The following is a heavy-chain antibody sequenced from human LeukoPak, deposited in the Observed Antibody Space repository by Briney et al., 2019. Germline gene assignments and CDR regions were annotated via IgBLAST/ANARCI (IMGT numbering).Heavy chain of an antibody. J-gene: IGHJ6*03. V-gene: IGHV4-34*01. CDR3: ARRPRGYSYGLYYYYMDV. CDR2: INHSGST. CDR1: GGSFSGYY. D-gene: IGHD5-18*01. Sequence: SETLSLTCAVYGGSFSGYYWSWIRQPPGKGLEWIGEINHSGSTNYNPSLKSRVTISVDTSKNQFSLKLSSVTAADTAVYYCARRPRGYSYGLYYYYMDVWGKGTTVTVSS.